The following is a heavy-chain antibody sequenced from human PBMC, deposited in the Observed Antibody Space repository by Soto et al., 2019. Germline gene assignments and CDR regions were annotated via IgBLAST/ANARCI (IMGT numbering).Heavy chain of an antibody. CDR2: IYYSGST. D-gene: IGHD3-10*01. V-gene: IGHV4-59*01. J-gene: IGHJ6*02. CDR1: GGSISRYY. CDR3: ARAGYYGSGSYHDYRMDV. Sequence: PQNLCLTCSVSGGSISRYYWSWIRQPPGKGLEWIGYIYYSGSTNYNPSLKSRVTISVDTSKNQFSLKLSSVTAADTAVYYCARAGYYGSGSYHDYRMDVWGQGTTVIVS.